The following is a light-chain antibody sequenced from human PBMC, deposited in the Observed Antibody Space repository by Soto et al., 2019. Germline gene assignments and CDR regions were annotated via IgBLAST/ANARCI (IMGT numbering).Light chain of an antibody. Sequence: ILMTQYPATLSVSPGDRATLSCRADQYVSSSVAWYQHKPGQAPRLLIHGASTRATDVPDRFRGSGFGTEFTLTITSLHSEDFGVYYCQQYNNWLTFGQGTRLEI. J-gene: IGKJ5*01. CDR3: QQYNNWLT. V-gene: IGKV3-15*01. CDR2: GAS. CDR1: QYVSSS.